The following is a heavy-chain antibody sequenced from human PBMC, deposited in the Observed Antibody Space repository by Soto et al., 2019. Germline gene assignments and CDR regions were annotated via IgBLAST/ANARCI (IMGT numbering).Heavy chain of an antibody. Sequence: EVQLVESGGGLVQPGGSLRLSCEASGLTFSTYWMSWVRQAPGKGLEWVANIKEDGSEGYYLGSVKGRFTISRDNVKNSLFLQMNSLRADDTAVYFCSSARRPSQYLGLAVWGQGTTVTVSS. CDR3: SSARRPSQYLGLAV. CDR1: GLTFSTYW. D-gene: IGHD2-2*01. J-gene: IGHJ6*02. CDR2: IKEDGSEG. V-gene: IGHV3-7*05.